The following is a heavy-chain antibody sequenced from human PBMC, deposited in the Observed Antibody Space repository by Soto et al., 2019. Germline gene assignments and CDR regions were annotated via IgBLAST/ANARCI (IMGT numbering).Heavy chain of an antibody. Sequence: GPSLKISCKGSGHSSTSYWISWVRQIPEKGPEWMVMIHPSYSYTNYIPSFQGNVTSSADKSISTAYLQWSSLKASDTAMYYCARHTPYYAYVWGSYRYRYYFDYRGPGTLVTVSS. CDR3: ARHTPYYAYVWGSYRYRYYFDY. V-gene: IGHV5-10-1*01. J-gene: IGHJ4*02. D-gene: IGHD3-16*02. CDR1: GHSSTSYW. CDR2: IHPSYSYT.